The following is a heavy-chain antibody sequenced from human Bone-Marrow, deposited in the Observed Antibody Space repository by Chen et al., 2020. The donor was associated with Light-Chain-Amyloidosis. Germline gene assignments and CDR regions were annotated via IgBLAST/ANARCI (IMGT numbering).Heavy chain of an antibody. Sequence: QVQLQESGPGLVKPSQTLFLTCTVSGGSISSGGYYWSWIRQHPGKGLEWIGYIYYSGSTYYNPSLKSRVTISVDTSKNQFSLKLSSVTAADTAVYYCARDRHCSGGSCYIGGAFDIWGQGTMVTVSS. J-gene: IGHJ3*02. CDR1: GGSISSGGYY. D-gene: IGHD2-15*01. V-gene: IGHV4-31*03. CDR2: IYYSGST. CDR3: ARDRHCSGGSCYIGGAFDI.